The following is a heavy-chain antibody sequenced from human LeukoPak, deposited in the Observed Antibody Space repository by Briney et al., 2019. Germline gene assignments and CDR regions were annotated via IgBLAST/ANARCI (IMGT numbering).Heavy chain of an antibody. CDR2: IDPRDSDT. CDR1: GYTFTQYW. J-gene: IGHJ6*03. V-gene: IGHV5-51*01. CDR3: ARHDGDYESYYYMDV. Sequence: GESLKISSKTSGYTFTQYWIGWVRQMPGKGLEWMGIIDPRDSDTRYSPSFQGQVSISVDKSISTAYLQWSSLKASDTAIYYCARHDGDYESYYYMDVWGKGTTVIVSS. D-gene: IGHD4-17*01.